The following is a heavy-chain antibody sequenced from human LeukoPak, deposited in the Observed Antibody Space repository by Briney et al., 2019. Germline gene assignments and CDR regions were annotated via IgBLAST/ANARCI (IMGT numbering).Heavy chain of an antibody. J-gene: IGHJ2*01. D-gene: IGHD4-17*01. CDR2: IYNSGST. CDR1: GGSVSNYY. V-gene: IGHV4-59*08. Sequence: PSETLSLTGTVSGGSVSNYYWSWIRQSPGKGLEWIAYIYNSGSTNYNPSLKSRVTISVDTSKNQFSLKQSSVTAADTAVYYCARREVTTSWYFDLWGRGTLVTVSS. CDR3: ARREVTTSWYFDL.